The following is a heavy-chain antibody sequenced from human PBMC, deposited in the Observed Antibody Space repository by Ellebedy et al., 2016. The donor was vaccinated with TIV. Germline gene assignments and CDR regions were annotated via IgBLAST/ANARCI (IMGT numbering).Heavy chain of an antibody. CDR3: ARAAQESRMVRGPSYYYYGMDV. CDR1: GYTFTSYG. V-gene: IGHV1-18*01. D-gene: IGHD3-10*01. CDR2: ISAYNGNA. Sequence: ASVKVSCKASGYTFTSYGISWVRQAPGQGLEWMGWISAYNGNANYAQKLQGRVTMTTDTSTSTAYMELRSLRSDDTAVYYCARAAQESRMVRGPSYYYYGMDVWGQGTTVTVSS. J-gene: IGHJ6*02.